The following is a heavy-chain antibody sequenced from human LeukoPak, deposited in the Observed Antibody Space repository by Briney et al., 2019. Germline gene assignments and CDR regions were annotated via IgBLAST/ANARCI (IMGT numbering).Heavy chain of an antibody. D-gene: IGHD3-22*01. CDR3: AKGSDSSGYYPEHGDFQH. V-gene: IGHV3-9*01. Sequence: GGSLRLSCAASGFTFDDYAMHWVRQAPGKGLEWVSGISWNSGSIGYEDSVKGRFTISRDNAKNSLYLQMKSLRAEDTALYYCAKGSDSSGYYPEHGDFQHWGQGTLVTVSS. CDR1: GFTFDDYA. J-gene: IGHJ1*01. CDR2: ISWNSGSI.